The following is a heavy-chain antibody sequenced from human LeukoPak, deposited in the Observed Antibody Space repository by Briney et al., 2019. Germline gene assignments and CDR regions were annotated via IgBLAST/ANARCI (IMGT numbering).Heavy chain of an antibody. Sequence: GGSLRLSCAASGFPLSSYAMSWVRQAPGKGLVWVSRINSDGSSTSYADSVKGRFTISRDNAKNTLYLQMNSLRAEDTAVYYCARRSAAKDAFDIWGQGTMVTVSS. D-gene: IGHD6-25*01. V-gene: IGHV3-74*01. CDR2: INSDGSST. CDR3: ARRSAAKDAFDI. J-gene: IGHJ3*02. CDR1: GFPLSSYA.